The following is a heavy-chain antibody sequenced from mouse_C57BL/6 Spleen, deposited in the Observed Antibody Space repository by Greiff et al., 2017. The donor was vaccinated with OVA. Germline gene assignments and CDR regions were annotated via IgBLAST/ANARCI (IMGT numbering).Heavy chain of an antibody. CDR1: GFTFSDYY. D-gene: IGHD4-1*01. V-gene: IGHV5-16*01. CDR2: INYDGSST. Sequence: DVKLVESEGGLVQPGSSMKLSCTASGFTFSDYYMAWVRQVPEKGLEWVANINYDGSSTYYLDSLKSRFIISRDNAKNILYLQMSSLKSEDTATYYCARRGNWDGYFDVWGTGTTVTVSS. CDR3: ARRGNWDGYFDV. J-gene: IGHJ1*03.